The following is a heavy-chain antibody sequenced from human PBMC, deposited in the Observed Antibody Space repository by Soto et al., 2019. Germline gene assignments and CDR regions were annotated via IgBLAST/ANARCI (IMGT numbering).Heavy chain of an antibody. J-gene: IGHJ5*02. CDR1: GYTFTSYG. D-gene: IGHD6-19*01. CDR2: ISAYNGNT. V-gene: IGHV1-18*01. CDR3: AREIIAVAAAHNWFDP. Sequence: QVQLVQSGAEVKKPGASVKVSCKASGYTFTSYGISWVRQAPGQGLEWMGWISAYNGNTNYAQKLQGRVTMTTDTSTSTDYMELRSLRSDDTAVYYCAREIIAVAAAHNWFDPWGQGTLVTVSS.